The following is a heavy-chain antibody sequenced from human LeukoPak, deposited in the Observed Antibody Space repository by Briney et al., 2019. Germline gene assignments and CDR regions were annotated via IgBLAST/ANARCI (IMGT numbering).Heavy chain of an antibody. CDR1: GFTFSSYA. V-gene: IGHV3-23*01. D-gene: IGHD4-17*01. Sequence: GGPLRLSCAASGFTFSSYAMSWVRQAPGKGLEWVSAISGSGGSTYYADSVKGRFTISRDNSKNTLYLQMNSLRAEDTAVYYCAPPPTVTTYFDYWGQGTLVTVSS. CDR3: APPPTVTTYFDY. CDR2: ISGSGGST. J-gene: IGHJ4*02.